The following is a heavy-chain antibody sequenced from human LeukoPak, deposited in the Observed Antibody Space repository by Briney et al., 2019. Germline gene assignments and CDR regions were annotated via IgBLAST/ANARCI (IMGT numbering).Heavy chain of an antibody. D-gene: IGHD3-9*01. CDR3: ARGWYYDILTGYSKGNNFDY. CDR1: GYSISSGCY. V-gene: IGHV4-38-2*02. J-gene: IGHJ4*02. Sequence: SETLSLTCTVSGYSISSGCYWGWIRQPPGKGLEWIGSIYHSGSTNYNPSLKSRVTISVDTSKNQFSLKLSSVTAADTAVYYCARGWYYDILTGYSKGNNFDYWGQGTLVTVSS. CDR2: IYHSGST.